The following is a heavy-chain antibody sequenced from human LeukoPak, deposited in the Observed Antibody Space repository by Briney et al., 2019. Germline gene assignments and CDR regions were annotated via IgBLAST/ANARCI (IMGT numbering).Heavy chain of an antibody. CDR2: IRYDGSNK. CDR3: AKDRRGGSCPWFDP. CDR1: GFTFSSYS. J-gene: IGHJ5*02. D-gene: IGHD2-15*01. Sequence: GGSLRLSCAASGFTFSSYSMNWVRQAPGKGLEWVAFIRYDGSNKYYADSVKGRFTISRDNSKNTLYLQMNSLRAEDTAVYYCAKDRRGGSCPWFDPWGQGTLVTVSS. V-gene: IGHV3-30*02.